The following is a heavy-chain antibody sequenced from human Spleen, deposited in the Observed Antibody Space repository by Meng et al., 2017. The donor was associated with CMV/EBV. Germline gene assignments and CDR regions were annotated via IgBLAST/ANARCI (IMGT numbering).Heavy chain of an antibody. CDR1: GLSLITRGVG. CDR3: AHRDYYNSGGYYS. J-gene: IGHJ4*02. V-gene: IGHV2-5*02. CDR2: IYWDDDK. D-gene: IGHD3-22*01. Sequence: LYGLSLITRGVGVGWFRQPPRKALEWLALIYWDDDKRYSPSLKSRLTITKDTSKNQVVLTMANMDPVDTATYYCAHRDYYNSGGYYSWGQGTLVTVSS.